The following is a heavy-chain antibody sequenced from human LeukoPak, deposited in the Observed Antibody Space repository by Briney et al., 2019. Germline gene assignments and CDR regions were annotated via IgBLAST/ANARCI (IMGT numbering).Heavy chain of an antibody. V-gene: IGHV3-7*01. CDR2: IKQDGSEK. Sequence: GGSLRLSCVASGFTFTSYWMSWVRQAPGKGLEWVANIKQDGSEKYYLDSLEGRFTISRDNAKNSVYLQINRLRAEDTAVYYCARRGTIAVPVFWSDPWGQGTLVIVSS. CDR3: ARRGTIAVPVFWSDP. CDR1: GFTFTSYW. J-gene: IGHJ5*02. D-gene: IGHD6-19*01.